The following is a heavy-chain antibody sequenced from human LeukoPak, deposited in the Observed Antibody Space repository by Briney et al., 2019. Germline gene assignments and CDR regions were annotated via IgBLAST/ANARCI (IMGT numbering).Heavy chain of an antibody. J-gene: IGHJ6*03. Sequence: SETLSLTCTVSGGSISSYYWSWIRQPPGKGLEWIGYIYYSGSTNYNPSLKSRLTISVDTSKNQFSLKLSSVTAADTAVYFCARWRGQSSGPSYYYFYMDVWGKGTTVTVSS. CDR2: IYYSGST. V-gene: IGHV4-59*08. CDR1: GGSISSYY. CDR3: ARWRGQSSGPSYYYFYMDV. D-gene: IGHD2-8*02.